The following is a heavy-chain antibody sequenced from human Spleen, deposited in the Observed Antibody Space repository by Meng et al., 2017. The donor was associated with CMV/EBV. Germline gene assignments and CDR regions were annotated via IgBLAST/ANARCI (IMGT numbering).Heavy chain of an antibody. D-gene: IGHD6-13*01. Sequence: GESLKISCAASGFTFDDYTMHWVRQAPGRGLEWVANIKQDGSEMYYVDSVKGRFTISRDNAKNSLYLQMNSLRAEDTAVYYCARALGAAECSWGQGTLVTVSS. CDR2: IKQDGSEM. CDR1: GFTFDDYT. J-gene: IGHJ5*02. V-gene: IGHV3-7*01. CDR3: ARALGAAECS.